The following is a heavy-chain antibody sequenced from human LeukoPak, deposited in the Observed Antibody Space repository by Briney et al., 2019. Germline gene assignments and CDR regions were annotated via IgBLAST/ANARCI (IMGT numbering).Heavy chain of an antibody. CDR1: SGRPTSGWCS. V-gene: IGHV4-30-4*08. J-gene: IGHJ4*02. CDR2: IFCSGST. CDR3: AKGRRWAAVIFDY. Sequence: PSQTLSLTCPIPSGRPTSGWCSRSWIRQHPGKGLEWIGYIFCSGSTFYNPFLKSRGAIVKDTSKNQFALRMSNMDAADTAIYYCAKGRRWAAVIFDYWGQGTRVTVSS. D-gene: IGHD5-24*01.